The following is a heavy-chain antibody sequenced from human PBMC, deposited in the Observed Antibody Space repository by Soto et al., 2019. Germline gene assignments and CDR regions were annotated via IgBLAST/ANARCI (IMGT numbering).Heavy chain of an antibody. CDR3: AREGGYCSGGSCYPNLFDP. J-gene: IGHJ5*02. CDR1: GGSISSYY. CDR2: IYTSGST. Sequence: SETLSLTCTVSGGSISSYYWSWIRQPAGKGLEWIGRIYTSGSTNYNPSLKSRVTMSVDTSKNQFSLKLSSVTAADAAVYYCAREGGYCSGGSCYPNLFDPWGQGTLVTVSS. D-gene: IGHD2-15*01. V-gene: IGHV4-4*07.